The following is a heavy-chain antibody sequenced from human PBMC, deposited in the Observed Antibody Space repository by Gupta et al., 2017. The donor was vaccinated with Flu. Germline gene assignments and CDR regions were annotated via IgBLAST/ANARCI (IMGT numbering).Heavy chain of an antibody. V-gene: IGHV3-23*01. CDR3: ARGFNWYYDS. CDR2: ITVSGDYT. Sequence: MTWVRQAPGKGLEWVSGITVSGDYTYYADPVRGRFTISRDSSKNTLYLQMNSLRVEDTAVYYCARGFNWYYDSWGQGTLVTVSS. J-gene: IGHJ4*02.